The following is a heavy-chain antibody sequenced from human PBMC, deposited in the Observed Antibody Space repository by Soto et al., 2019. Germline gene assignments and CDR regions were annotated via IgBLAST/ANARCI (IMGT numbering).Heavy chain of an antibody. J-gene: IGHJ6*03. Sequence: QVQLQQWGAGLLKPSETLSLTCAVYGGSFSGYYWSWIRQPPGKGLEWIGEINHSGSTNYNPSLKSRVTRSVDTSKNQFSLKLSSVTAADTAVYYCARYGSGSYRTYYYYYMDVWGKGTTVTVSS. D-gene: IGHD3-10*01. CDR3: ARYGSGSYRTYYYYYMDV. V-gene: IGHV4-34*01. CDR2: INHSGST. CDR1: GGSFSGYY.